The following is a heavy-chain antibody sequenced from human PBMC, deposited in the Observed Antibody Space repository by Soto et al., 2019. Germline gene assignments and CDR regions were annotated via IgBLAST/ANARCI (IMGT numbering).Heavy chain of an antibody. Sequence: QLQLQESGPGLVKPSETLSLTCTVSGGSISSSSYYWGWIRQPPGKGLEWIGSIYYSGSTYYNPSLKSRVTISVDTSKNQFSLKLSSVTAADTAVYYCARHAADIVVVPAAVIDYWGQGTLVTVSS. CDR2: IYYSGST. CDR3: ARHAADIVVVPAAVIDY. J-gene: IGHJ4*02. CDR1: GGSISSSSYY. D-gene: IGHD2-2*01. V-gene: IGHV4-39*01.